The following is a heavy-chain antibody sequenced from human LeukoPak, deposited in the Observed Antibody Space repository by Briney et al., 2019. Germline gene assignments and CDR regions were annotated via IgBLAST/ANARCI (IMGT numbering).Heavy chain of an antibody. D-gene: IGHD5-24*01. CDR3: ARGRWGDY. J-gene: IGHJ4*02. Sequence: GGSLRLSCEGPAFIFSGHWMNWVRQAPGKGLEWVSGIYSDGTTYYADSVKGRFTISRDISKNTLYLQIDCLRAEDTAVYYCARGRWGDYWGRGTLLTVSS. CDR1: AFIFSGHW. CDR2: IYSDGTT. V-gene: IGHV3-53*01.